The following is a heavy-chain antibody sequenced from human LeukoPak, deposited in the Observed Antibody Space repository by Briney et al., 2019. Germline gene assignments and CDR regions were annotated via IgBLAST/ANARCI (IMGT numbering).Heavy chain of an antibody. Sequence: PSETLSLTCTVSGGSISSYYWSWIRQPPGKGLEWIGYIYYSGSTNYNPSLKSRVTISVDTSKNQFSLKLSSVTAADTAVYYCARRSVPGIAAKNNWFDPWGQGTLVTVSS. D-gene: IGHD6-25*01. CDR3: ARRSVPGIAAKNNWFDP. CDR2: IYYSGST. V-gene: IGHV4-59*01. CDR1: GGSISSYY. J-gene: IGHJ5*02.